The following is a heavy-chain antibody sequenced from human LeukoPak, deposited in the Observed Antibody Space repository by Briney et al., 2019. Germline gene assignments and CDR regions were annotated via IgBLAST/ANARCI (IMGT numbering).Heavy chain of an antibody. V-gene: IGHV3-23*01. Sequence: GGSLRLSCAASGFTFSSSAMSWVRQAPGKGLEWVSTISGSGDRTYYADSVKGRFTNSRDSSKNTLYLQMNSLRAEDTAVYYCARRAGDYSHPYDYWGQGTLVTVS. J-gene: IGHJ4*02. CDR3: ARRAGDYSHPYDY. CDR2: ISGSGDRT. D-gene: IGHD3-22*01. CDR1: GFTFSSSA.